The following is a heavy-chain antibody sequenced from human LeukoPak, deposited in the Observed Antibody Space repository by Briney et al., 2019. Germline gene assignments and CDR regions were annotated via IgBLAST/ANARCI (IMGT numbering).Heavy chain of an antibody. V-gene: IGHV4-34*01. D-gene: IGHD3-10*01. CDR3: ARLPPRGNLGSGTYYDPAAHYGLDV. Sequence: PSETLSLTCTVYDDSFSGYYWSWIRQPPGKGLEWIGEINHSGSTNYNPSLKSRVTISVDTSKNQVSLKLSSVTPADTAVYYCARLPPRGNLGSGTYYDPAAHYGLDVWGQGTTVTVSS. CDR1: DDSFSGYY. CDR2: INHSGST. J-gene: IGHJ6*02.